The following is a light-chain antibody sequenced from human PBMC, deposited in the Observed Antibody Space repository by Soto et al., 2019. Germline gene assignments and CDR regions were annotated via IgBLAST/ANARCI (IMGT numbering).Light chain of an antibody. CDR1: SSDVGGYNY. CDR3: SSYTSSSTLDVV. CDR2: DVS. Sequence: ALSQPASVSGSPGQSITISCTGTSSDVGGYNYVSWYQQHPGKAPKLMIYDVSNRPSGVSNRFSGSKSGNTASLTISGLQAEDEADYYCSSYTSSSTLDVVFGGGTKLTVL. V-gene: IGLV2-14*01. J-gene: IGLJ2*01.